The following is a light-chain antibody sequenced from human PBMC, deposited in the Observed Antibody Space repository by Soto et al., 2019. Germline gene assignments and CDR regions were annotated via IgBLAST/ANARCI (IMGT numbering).Light chain of an antibody. J-gene: IGKJ5*01. V-gene: IGKV1-8*01. CDR3: QQYYSYLLT. CDR2: AAS. CDR1: QGISSY. Sequence: AIRLTQSPSSLSASTGDRVTLTCWASQGISSYLAWYQQKPGKAPKLLIYAASTLQSGVPSRFSGSGSGTDFTLTISCLQSEDFATYYCQQYYSYLLTFGQGARLEIK.